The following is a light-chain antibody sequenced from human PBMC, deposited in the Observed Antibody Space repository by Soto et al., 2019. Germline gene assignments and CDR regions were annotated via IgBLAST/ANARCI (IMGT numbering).Light chain of an antibody. V-gene: IGKV3-20*01. CDR2: GTA. Sequence: EIVLTQSPGTLSLSPGERATLSCRASQSINSYYVARYQQKPGQAPRLLTYGTASRAAGIPDRFSGSGSGTDFTLTISRLEPEDFAVYYCQQYDNSPPYTFGQGTKLEIK. CDR1: QSINSYY. J-gene: IGKJ2*01. CDR3: QQYDNSPPYT.